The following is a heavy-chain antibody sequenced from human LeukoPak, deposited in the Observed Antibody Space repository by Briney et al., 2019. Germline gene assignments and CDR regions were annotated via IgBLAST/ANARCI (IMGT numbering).Heavy chain of an antibody. CDR1: GGSISSYY. CDR3: ASGGAYYDFWSGYYPGPDNWFDP. CDR2: NYYSGST. Sequence: KPSETLSLTCTVSGGSISSYYWSWIRQPPGKGLEWIGYNYYSGSTNYNPSLKSRVTISVDTSKNQFSLKLSSVTAADTAVYYCASGGAYYDFWSGYYPGPDNWFDPWGQGTLVTVSS. J-gene: IGHJ5*02. V-gene: IGHV4-59*01. D-gene: IGHD3-3*01.